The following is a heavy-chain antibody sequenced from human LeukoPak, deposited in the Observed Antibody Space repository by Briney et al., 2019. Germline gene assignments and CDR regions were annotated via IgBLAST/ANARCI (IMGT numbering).Heavy chain of an antibody. Sequence: SETLSLTCTVSGVSITGNDQFWSWIRQPPGKGLEWIGYIDYSGTTYYNPSLKGRVNMSRDTSKNQFSLNLNSVAAADTAFYYCGGGLGYCSSTRCPPDSWGQGTLVTVSS. V-gene: IGHV4-30-4*01. D-gene: IGHD2-2*01. CDR3: GGGLGYCSSTRCPPDS. CDR1: GVSITGNDQF. J-gene: IGHJ5*01. CDR2: IDYSGTT.